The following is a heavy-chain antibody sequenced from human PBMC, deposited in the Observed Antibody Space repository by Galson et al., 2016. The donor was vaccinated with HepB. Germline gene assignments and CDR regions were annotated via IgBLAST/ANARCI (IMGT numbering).Heavy chain of an antibody. CDR1: GDSVTNDDTI. D-gene: IGHD5-18*01. CDR3: TRGYMHTGMNV. Sequence: CAISGDSVTNDDTIWNWIRQSPSRGLEWLGRTYYRSQWFNDYAVSVKSRITINSDTSRNQFSLQLDSVTPDDTAAYFCTRGYMHTGMNVWGQGTTVTVSS. V-gene: IGHV6-1*01. J-gene: IGHJ6*02. CDR2: TYYRSQWFN.